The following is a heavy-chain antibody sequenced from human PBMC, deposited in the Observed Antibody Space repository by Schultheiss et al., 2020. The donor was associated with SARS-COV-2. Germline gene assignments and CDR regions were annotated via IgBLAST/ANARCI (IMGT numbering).Heavy chain of an antibody. J-gene: IGHJ4*02. CDR3: ARGPTGPFDY. CDR1: GGYISGYY. CDR2: IYYSGST. V-gene: IGHV4-59*01. Sequence: SETLSLTCTVAGGYISGYYWSWIRQPPGKGLEWIGYIYYSGSTNYNPSLKSRVTISVDTSKNQFSLKLSFVTAADTAVYYCARGPTGPFDYWGQGTLVTVSS.